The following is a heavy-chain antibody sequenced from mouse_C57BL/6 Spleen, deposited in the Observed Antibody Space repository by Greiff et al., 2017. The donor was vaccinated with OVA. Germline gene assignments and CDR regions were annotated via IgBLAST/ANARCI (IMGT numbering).Heavy chain of an antibody. CDR2: ISSGSSTI. CDR1: GFTFSDYG. CDR3: ARDEGFAY. J-gene: IGHJ3*01. V-gene: IGHV5-17*01. Sequence: DVHLVESGGGLVKPGGSLKLSCAASGFTFSDYGMHWVRQAPEKGLEWVAYISSGSSTIYYADTVKGRFTISRDNAKNTLFLQMTSLRSEDTAMYYCARDEGFAYWGQGTLVTVSA.